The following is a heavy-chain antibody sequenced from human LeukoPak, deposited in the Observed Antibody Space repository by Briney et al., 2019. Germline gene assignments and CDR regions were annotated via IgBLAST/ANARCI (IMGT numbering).Heavy chain of an antibody. CDR3: ATEMGGSYYKDY. Sequence: ASVKVSCKASGYTFTGYYLHWVRQSPGQGLEWMGWSNPNSGGTKYAQKFQGRVTMTRDTSISTDYMELSRLRSDDTAVYYCATEMGGSYYKDYWGQGALVTVSS. V-gene: IGHV1-2*02. D-gene: IGHD1-26*01. CDR2: SNPNSGGT. J-gene: IGHJ4*02. CDR1: GYTFTGYY.